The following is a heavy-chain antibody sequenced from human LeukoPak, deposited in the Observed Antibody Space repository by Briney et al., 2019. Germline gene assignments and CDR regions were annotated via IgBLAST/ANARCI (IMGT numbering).Heavy chain of an antibody. D-gene: IGHD3-22*01. CDR2: INPSGGST. CDR3: AKDPVRDYYDSIPSYYFDY. V-gene: IGHV1-46*01. CDR1: GYTFTSYY. Sequence: GASVKVSCKASGYTFTSYYMHWVRQAPGQGLEWMGIINPSGGSTSYAQKFQGRVTMTRDTSTSTVYMELSSLRSEDTAVYYCAKDPVRDYYDSIPSYYFDYWGQGTLVTVSS. J-gene: IGHJ4*02.